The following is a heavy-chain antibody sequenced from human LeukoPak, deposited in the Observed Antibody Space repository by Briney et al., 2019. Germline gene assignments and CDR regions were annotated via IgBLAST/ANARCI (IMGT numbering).Heavy chain of an antibody. J-gene: IGHJ4*02. D-gene: IGHD3-22*01. Sequence: RGSRTLSCAASGFTFSDYYMSWIRQAPGKGLEWVSYISSSSSYTNYADSVKGRFTISRDNAKNSLYLQMNSLRAEDTAVYYCARSNYYDSSGPLYWGQGTRVSLSS. CDR2: ISSSSSYT. CDR1: GFTFSDYY. CDR3: ARSNYYDSSGPLY. V-gene: IGHV3-11*03.